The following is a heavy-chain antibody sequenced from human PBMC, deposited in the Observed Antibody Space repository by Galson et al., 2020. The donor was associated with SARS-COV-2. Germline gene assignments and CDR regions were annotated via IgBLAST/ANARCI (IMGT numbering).Heavy chain of an antibody. D-gene: IGHD6-19*01. J-gene: IGHJ4*02. CDR1: GFTFSDHA. V-gene: IGHV3-33*01. CDR3: ARDGQSSRGWAFDY. Sequence: GKSLKISCAASGFTFSDHAMHWARQAPGKGLEWVAQIFFDGSEKYYGDSVRGRFTISRDSSKNTVYLQMNNLRVDDTAVYYCARDGQSSRGWAFDYWGQGTLLTVSS. CDR2: IFFDGSEK.